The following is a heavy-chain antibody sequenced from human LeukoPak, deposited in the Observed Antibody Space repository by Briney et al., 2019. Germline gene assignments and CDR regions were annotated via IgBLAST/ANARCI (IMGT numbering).Heavy chain of an antibody. CDR1: GYTFTSYS. CDR3: ARGMSGYTEDPFDI. Sequence: ASVTVTCTAAGYTFTSYSINWVRQAPGQGLEWMAWISANNGNTNYGQKFHGRLSLTRDTSPSTAYMELRSLRSDDTAVYFCARGMSGYTEDPFDIWGQGTVVTVSS. D-gene: IGHD2-2*02. CDR2: ISANNGNT. V-gene: IGHV1-18*01. J-gene: IGHJ3*02.